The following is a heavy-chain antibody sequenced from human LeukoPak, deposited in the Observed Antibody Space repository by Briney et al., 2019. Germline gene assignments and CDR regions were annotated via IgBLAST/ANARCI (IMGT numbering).Heavy chain of an antibody. D-gene: IGHD3-16*01. CDR1: GFTVSSNY. CDR3: ARNDYVWGGYFDY. V-gene: IGHV3-66*02. J-gene: IGHJ4*02. Sequence: GGSLRLSCAASGFTVSSNYMSWVRQAPGKGLEWVSVICSGGSTYYADSVKGRFTISRDNSKNTLYLQMNSLRAEDTAVYYCARNDYVWGGYFDYWGQGTLVTVSS. CDR2: ICSGGST.